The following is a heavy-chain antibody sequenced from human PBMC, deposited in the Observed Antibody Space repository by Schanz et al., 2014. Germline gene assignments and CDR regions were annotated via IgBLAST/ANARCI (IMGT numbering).Heavy chain of an antibody. Sequence: EVQLVTSGGDLVQPGGSLRLSCAASGFTFNTSWFHWVRQPPGKGLLWVSRVSRDGSETTYADSVRGRFTISRDTAKNTVFLQMNNLRAEDTAVYHCARGASRDYFAMDVWGQGTTVTVSS. V-gene: IGHV3-74*01. J-gene: IGHJ6*02. CDR3: ARGASRDYFAMDV. CDR1: GFTFNTSW. CDR2: VSRDGSET.